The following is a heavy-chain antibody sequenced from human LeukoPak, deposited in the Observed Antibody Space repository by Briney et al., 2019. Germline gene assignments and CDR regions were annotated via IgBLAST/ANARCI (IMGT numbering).Heavy chain of an antibody. Sequence: SETLSLTCTVSGGSISNSNYYWGWIRQPPGKGLEWIGSIYFSESTYYNPSLKSRVTISVDTSKNQFSLKLSSVTAADTAVYYCTRHDRDGDAPFDYWGQGTLVTVSS. J-gene: IGHJ4*02. CDR2: IYFSEST. CDR3: TRHDRDGDAPFDY. CDR1: GGSISNSNYY. V-gene: IGHV4-39*01. D-gene: IGHD4-17*01.